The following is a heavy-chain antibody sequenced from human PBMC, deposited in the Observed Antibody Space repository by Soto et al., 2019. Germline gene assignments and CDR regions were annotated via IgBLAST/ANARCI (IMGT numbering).Heavy chain of an antibody. V-gene: IGHV3-74*01. Sequence: GAVRLSCVASGFTFSSYWMHWVRQAPGKGLVWVARINSIGSSTTYADSVKGRFTISRDNAKNTLDLEMNSLRAEDTALYYCVRDPNHSPHSTFSYWGQGTLVTVSS. D-gene: IGHD4-4*01. CDR3: VRDPNHSPHSTFSY. CDR1: GFTFSSYW. J-gene: IGHJ4*02. CDR2: INSIGSST.